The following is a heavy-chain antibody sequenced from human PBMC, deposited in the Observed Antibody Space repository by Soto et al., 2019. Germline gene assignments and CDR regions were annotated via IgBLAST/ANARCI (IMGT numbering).Heavy chain of an antibody. J-gene: IGHJ5*02. Sequence: GGSLRLSCAASGFTFSDYYMSWIRQAPGKGLEWVSYISSSGSTIYYADSVKGRFTISRDNAKNSLYLQMNSLRAEDTAVYYCARDPRSRKLLRFLEWNKFDPWGQGTLVTVSS. CDR2: ISSSGSTI. D-gene: IGHD3-3*01. CDR1: GFTFSDYY. V-gene: IGHV3-11*01. CDR3: ARDPRSRKLLRFLEWNKFDP.